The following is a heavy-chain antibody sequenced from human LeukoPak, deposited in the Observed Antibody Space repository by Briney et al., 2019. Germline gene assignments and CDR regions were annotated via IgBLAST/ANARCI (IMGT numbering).Heavy chain of an antibody. CDR3: ARNFDMKGFDP. V-gene: IGHV1-2*02. CDR2: INSDSGFT. CDR1: GYTFTGYY. Sequence: ASVKVSCKASGYTFTGYYMNWVRQAPGQGLEWMGWINSDSGFTNYAQKFQGRVTMTRDTSITTVYMDLTRLTSDDTAVYYCARNFDMKGFDPWGQGTLVTVSS. D-gene: IGHD3-9*01. J-gene: IGHJ5*02.